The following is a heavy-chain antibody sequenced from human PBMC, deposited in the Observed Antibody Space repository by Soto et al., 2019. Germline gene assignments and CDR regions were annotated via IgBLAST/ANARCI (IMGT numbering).Heavy chain of an antibody. D-gene: IGHD1-26*01. CDR1: GFTFSSYW. V-gene: IGHV3-74*01. CDR3: ERSHRPYYTSDY. Sequence: EVQLVEFGGGLVQPGGSLRLSCAASGFTFSSYWMHWVRQAPGKGLEWVSRINDDVRMTSYADSVKGRFTISRDNAKNTLYQQITSLRDDDKAIYDCERSHRPYYTSDYWRQGTRVPVSS. J-gene: IGHJ4*02. CDR2: INDDVRMT.